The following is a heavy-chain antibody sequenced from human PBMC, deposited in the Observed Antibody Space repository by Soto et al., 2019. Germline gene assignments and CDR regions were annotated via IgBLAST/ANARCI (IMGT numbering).Heavy chain of an antibody. J-gene: IGHJ4*02. CDR2: INAGNGNT. CDR1: GYTFTSYA. D-gene: IGHD2-2*01. CDR3: ARVSVVVPAAVKY. V-gene: IGHV1-3*01. Sequence: ASVKVSCKASGYTFTSYAMHWVRQAPGQRLEWMGWINAGNGNTKYSQKFQGRVTITRDTSASTAYMELSSLRSEDTAVYYCARVSVVVPAAVKYWGQGTLVTVSS.